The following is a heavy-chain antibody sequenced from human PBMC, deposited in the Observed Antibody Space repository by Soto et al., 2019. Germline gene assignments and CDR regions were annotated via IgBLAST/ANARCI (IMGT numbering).Heavy chain of an antibody. D-gene: IGHD3-3*01. CDR3: ARSQARFLEWFQGYGMDV. J-gene: IGHJ6*02. Sequence: ASVKVSCKASGYTFTSYAMHWVRQAPGQRLEWMGWINAGNGNTKYSQKFQGRVTITRDTSASTAYMELSSLRSEDTAVYYCARSQARFLEWFQGYGMDVWGQGTTVTVSS. CDR2: INAGNGNT. V-gene: IGHV1-3*01. CDR1: GYTFTSYA.